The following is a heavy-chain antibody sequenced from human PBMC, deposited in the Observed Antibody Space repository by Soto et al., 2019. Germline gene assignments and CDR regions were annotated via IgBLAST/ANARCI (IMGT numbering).Heavy chain of an antibody. CDR3: ARTLGSGSYSSFSRQTYYYYGTDV. CDR1: GYTFTSYG. D-gene: IGHD3-10*01. Sequence: ASVKVSCKASGYTFTSYGISWVRQAPGQGLEWMGWISAYNGNTNYAQKLQGRVTMTTDTSTSTAYMELRSLRSDDTAVYYCARTLGSGSYSSFSRQTYYYYGTDVWGQGTTVTVSS. J-gene: IGHJ6*02. CDR2: ISAYNGNT. V-gene: IGHV1-18*01.